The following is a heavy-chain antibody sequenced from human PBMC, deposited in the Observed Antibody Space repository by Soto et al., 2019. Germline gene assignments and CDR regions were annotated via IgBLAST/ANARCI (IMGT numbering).Heavy chain of an antibody. CDR2: ISYDGSNK. V-gene: IGHV3-30*18. Sequence: GGSLRLSCAASGFTFSSYGMHWVRQAPGKGLEWVAVISYDGSNKYYADSVKGRFTISRDNSKNTLYLQMNSLRAEDTAVYYCAKDWAGYSSSPFSYWGQGTLVTVSS. D-gene: IGHD6-6*01. J-gene: IGHJ4*02. CDR1: GFTFSSYG. CDR3: AKDWAGYSSSPFSY.